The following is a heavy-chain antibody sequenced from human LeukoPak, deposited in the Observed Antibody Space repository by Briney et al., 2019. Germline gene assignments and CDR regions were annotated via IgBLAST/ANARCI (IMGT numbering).Heavy chain of an antibody. CDR3: ARAAGTPFYYYYMDV. CDR2: IKPDEGEK. V-gene: IGHV3-7*03. Sequence: GGSLRLSCAASGFTFTSDWMIWVRQAPGKGLEWVANIKPDEGEKYYVDSVKGRFTVSRDNAKNSLYLQMNSLRAEDTAVYYCARAAGTPFYYYYMDVWGKGTTVTVSS. J-gene: IGHJ6*03. D-gene: IGHD6-13*01. CDR1: GFTFTSDW.